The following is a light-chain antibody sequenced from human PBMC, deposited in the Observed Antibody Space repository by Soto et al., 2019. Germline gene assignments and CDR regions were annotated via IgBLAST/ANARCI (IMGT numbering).Light chain of an antibody. Sequence: DIVMTQSPDSLAVSLGERATINCKSSQSILYSPTNKNCLAWYQQKPGQPPKQLIYWTSARESGVPDRFSGSGSGTDFTLTINSLRAEDVAVYYCQQYCSLPYAFGQGTQLEIK. J-gene: IGKJ2*01. CDR2: WTS. V-gene: IGKV4-1*01. CDR1: QSILYSPTNKNC. CDR3: QQYCSLPYA.